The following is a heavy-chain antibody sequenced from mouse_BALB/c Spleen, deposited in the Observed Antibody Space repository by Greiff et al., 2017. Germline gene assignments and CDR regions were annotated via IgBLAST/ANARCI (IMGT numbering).Heavy chain of an antibody. CDR3: GRTGTARARGYFDY. V-gene: IGHV1-37*01. CDR1: GYSFTGYF. CDR2: INPYNGDT. Sequence: EVKLVESGPELVKPGASVKISCKASGYSFTGYFMNWVKQSHGKSLEWIGRINPYNGDTFYNQKFKGKATLTVDKSSSTAHMELLSLTSEDSAVYYCGRTGTARARGYFDYWGQGTTLTVSS. D-gene: IGHD3-2*01. J-gene: IGHJ2*01.